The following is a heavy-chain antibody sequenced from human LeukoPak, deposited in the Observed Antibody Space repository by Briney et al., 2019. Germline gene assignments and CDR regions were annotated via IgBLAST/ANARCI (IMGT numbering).Heavy chain of an antibody. J-gene: IGHJ5*02. Sequence: SETLSLTCTVSGGSISSYYWSWIRQPPGKGLEWIGYIYYSGSTNYNPSLKSRVTISVDTSKNQFSLKLSSVTAAGTAVYYCARDLGSYYYDSSGYGRFDPWGQGTLVTVSS. CDR2: IYYSGST. CDR1: GGSISSYY. D-gene: IGHD3-22*01. CDR3: ARDLGSYYYDSSGYGRFDP. V-gene: IGHV4-59*01.